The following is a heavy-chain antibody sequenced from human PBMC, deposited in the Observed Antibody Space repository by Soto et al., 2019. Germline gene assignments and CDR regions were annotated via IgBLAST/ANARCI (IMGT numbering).Heavy chain of an antibody. V-gene: IGHV1-8*01. J-gene: IGHJ4*02. CDR1: GYTFGNND. CDR3: ARVVSGGHSDY. CDR2: MNPNSGNT. D-gene: IGHD2-2*01. Sequence: QVQLVQSGAEVKKPGASVKVSCKTSGYTFGNNDINWVRQAPGQGLEWMGWMNPNSGNTGYAHQFNGRVTMTRKTSINTAYIELSSLTSDDTAVYFWARVVSGGHSDYWCQGTLVTVSS.